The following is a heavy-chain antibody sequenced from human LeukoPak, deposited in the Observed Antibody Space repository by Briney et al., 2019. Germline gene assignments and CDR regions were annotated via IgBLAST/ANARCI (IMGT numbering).Heavy chain of an antibody. CDR1: GGSISSGGYY. Sequence: SQTLSLTCTVSGGSISSGGYYWSWIRQHPGKGLEWLGYIYYSGSTYYNPSLKSRVTITVDTSKNQFSLKLSSVSAADTAVYYCARLRLGELSFGYWGQGTLVTVSS. V-gene: IGHV4-31*03. J-gene: IGHJ4*02. CDR3: ARLRLGELSFGY. CDR2: IYYSGST. D-gene: IGHD3-16*02.